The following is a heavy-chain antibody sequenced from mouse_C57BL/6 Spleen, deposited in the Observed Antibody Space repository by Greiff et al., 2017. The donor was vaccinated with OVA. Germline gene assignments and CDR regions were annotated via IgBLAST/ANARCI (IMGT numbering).Heavy chain of an antibody. CDR2: IYPRSGNT. CDR3: ARGENYYAMDY. J-gene: IGHJ4*01. CDR1: GYTFTSYG. V-gene: IGHV1-81*01. Sequence: LVESGAELARPGASVKLSCKASGYTFTSYGISWVKQRTGQGLEWIGEIYPRSGNTYYNEKFKGKATLTADKSSSTAYMELRSLTSEDSAVYFCARGENYYAMDYWGQGTSVTVSS.